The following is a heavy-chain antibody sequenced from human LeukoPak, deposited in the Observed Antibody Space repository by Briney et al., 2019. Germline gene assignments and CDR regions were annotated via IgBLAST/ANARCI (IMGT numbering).Heavy chain of an antibody. CDR3: ARGSESADYFDSSKYAAIYDAFDI. D-gene: IGHD3-22*01. J-gene: IGHJ3*02. Sequence: ASVKVSCKALGYTFGNYDITWVRQAPGQGPEWMGWISAHNGNTKYALKLQDRVIMTTDTSTNTAYMELTNLRSDDTAVYYCARGSESADYFDSSKYAAIYDAFDIWGQGTMVTVSS. V-gene: IGHV1-18*01. CDR2: ISAHNGNT. CDR1: GYTFGNYD.